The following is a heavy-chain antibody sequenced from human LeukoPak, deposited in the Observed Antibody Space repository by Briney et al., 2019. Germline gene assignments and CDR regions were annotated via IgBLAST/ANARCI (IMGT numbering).Heavy chain of an antibody. Sequence: ASVKVSCTASGYIFSNYGFSWVRQAPGQGLEWMGWVSAYSGNTNYAQRLQGRVTMTTDTSTSTAHMELRSLRSDDTAVYYCVRDDGSGCPDYWGQGTLVTVSS. CDR2: VSAYSGNT. D-gene: IGHD6-19*01. CDR3: VRDDGSGCPDY. V-gene: IGHV1-18*01. CDR1: GYIFSNYG. J-gene: IGHJ4*02.